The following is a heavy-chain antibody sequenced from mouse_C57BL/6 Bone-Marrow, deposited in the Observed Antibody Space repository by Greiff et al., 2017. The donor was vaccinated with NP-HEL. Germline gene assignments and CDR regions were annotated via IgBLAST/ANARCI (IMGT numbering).Heavy chain of an antibody. V-gene: IGHV2-9-1*01. CDR1: GFSLTSYA. J-gene: IGHJ1*03. CDR2: IWTGGGT. D-gene: IGHD2-4*01. Sequence: VHLVESGPGLVAPSQSLSISCTVSGFSLTSYAISWVRQPPGKGLEWLGVIWTGGGTNYNSAPKSRQSIIKDNSKSQVFLKMNSLQTDDTDRYYCARNSDYDEGYFDVWGTGTTVTVSS. CDR3: ARNSDYDEGYFDV.